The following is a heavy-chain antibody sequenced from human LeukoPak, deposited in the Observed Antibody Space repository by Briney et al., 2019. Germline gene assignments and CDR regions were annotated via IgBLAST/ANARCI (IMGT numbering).Heavy chain of an antibody. CDR1: GYTFTSYA. Sequence: ASVKVSCKASGYTFTSYAMHWVRQAPGQRLEWMGWINAGNGNTKYSQKFQGRVTITRDTSASTAYMELSSLRSEDTAVYYCARVGIHYLGAFDYWGQGTLVTVSS. CDR3: ARVGIHYLGAFDY. D-gene: IGHD1-26*01. V-gene: IGHV1-3*01. J-gene: IGHJ4*02. CDR2: INAGNGNT.